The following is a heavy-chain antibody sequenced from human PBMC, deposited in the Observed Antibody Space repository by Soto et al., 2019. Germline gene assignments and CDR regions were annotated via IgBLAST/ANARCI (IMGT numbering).Heavy chain of an antibody. D-gene: IGHD3-3*02. CDR3: ARDTETLGPRANDALDI. Sequence: ASVKVSCKAAGYSFSTYTMNWVRQAPGQSLEWMGWINTGSGNTKYSQNFQGRVSITRDTSASTVYMELTGLKSEDTAMYYCARDTETLGPRANDALDIWGQGTMVTVSS. V-gene: IGHV1-3*04. CDR2: INTGSGNT. CDR1: GYSFSTYT. J-gene: IGHJ3*02.